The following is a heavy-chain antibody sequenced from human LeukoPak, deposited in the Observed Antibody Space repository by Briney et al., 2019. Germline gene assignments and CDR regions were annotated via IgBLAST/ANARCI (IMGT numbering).Heavy chain of an antibody. CDR1: GYTFTGYY. J-gene: IGHJ5*02. V-gene: IGHV1-2*02. D-gene: IGHD3-22*01. CDR2: INPNSGGT. CDR3: ARGPYYYDSSGLQGPFDP. Sequence: ASVKASCKASGYTFTGYYMHWVRQAPGQGLEWMGWINPNSGGTNYAQKFQGRATMTRDTSISTAYMELSRLRSDDTAVYYCARGPYYYDSSGLQGPFDPWGQGTLVTVSS.